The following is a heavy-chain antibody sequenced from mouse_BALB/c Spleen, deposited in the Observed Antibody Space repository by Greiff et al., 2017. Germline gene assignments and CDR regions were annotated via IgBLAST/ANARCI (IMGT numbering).Heavy chain of an antibody. CDR1: GFTFSSFG. CDR3: ARSSYGYAMDY. J-gene: IGHJ4*01. D-gene: IGHD3-1*01. Sequence: EVQLVESGGGLVQPGGSRKLSCAASGFTFSSFGMHWVRQAPEKGLEWVAYISSGSSTIYYADTVKGRFTSSRDNPKNALFLKMTSLRSEDTAMYYCARSSYGYAMDYWGQGTSVTVSS. CDR2: ISSGSSTI. V-gene: IGHV5-17*02.